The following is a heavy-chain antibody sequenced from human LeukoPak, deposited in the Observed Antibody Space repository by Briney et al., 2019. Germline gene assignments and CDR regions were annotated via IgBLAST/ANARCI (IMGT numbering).Heavy chain of an antibody. D-gene: IGHD7-27*01. CDR3: ARGEGPNWFVDY. V-gene: IGHV1-2*02. CDR1: GYTFTGYY. Sequence: ASVKVSCKASGYTFTGYYMHWVRQAPGQGLEWTGWSNPNSGGTNYAQKFQGRVTMTRDTSISTAYMELSRLRSDDTAVYYCARGEGPNWFVDYWGQGTLVTVSS. CDR2: SNPNSGGT. J-gene: IGHJ4*02.